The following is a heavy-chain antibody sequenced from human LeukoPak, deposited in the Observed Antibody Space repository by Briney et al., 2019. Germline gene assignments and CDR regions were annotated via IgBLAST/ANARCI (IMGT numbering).Heavy chain of an antibody. CDR3: ARCPDFTNHNCDH. V-gene: IGHV4-39*01. D-gene: IGHD4-11*01. Sequence: PSQTLSLTCTVSGGSISSSSYYWGWIRQPPGKWLEWIGSIYYGGSPYYNPSLKSRVTISVDTSKSQFSLKLSSVTAADTGVYYCARCPDFTNHNCDHWGQGTLVTVSS. CDR2: IYYGGSP. J-gene: IGHJ4*02. CDR1: GGSISSSSYY.